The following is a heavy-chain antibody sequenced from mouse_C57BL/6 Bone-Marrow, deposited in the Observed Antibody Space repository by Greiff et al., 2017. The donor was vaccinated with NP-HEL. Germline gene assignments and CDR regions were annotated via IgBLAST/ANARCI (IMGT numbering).Heavy chain of an antibody. CDR1: GYAFSSSW. CDR3: AKPFTYWYFEV. J-gene: IGHJ1*03. CDR2: IYPGDGDT. Sequence: QVQLQQSGPELVKPGASVKISCKASGYAFSSSWMNWVKQRPGKGLEWIGRIYPGDGDTNYNGKFKGKATLTADKSSSTAYMQLSSLTSEDSAVYFCAKPFTYWYFEVWGTGTTVTVAS. V-gene: IGHV1-82*01.